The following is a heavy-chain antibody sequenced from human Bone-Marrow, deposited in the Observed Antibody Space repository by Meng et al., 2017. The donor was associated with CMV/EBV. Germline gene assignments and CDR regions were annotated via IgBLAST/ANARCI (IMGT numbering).Heavy chain of an antibody. D-gene: IGHD6-13*01. V-gene: IGHV3-7*01. Sequence: GESLKISCAASGFTFSRFWMSWIRQAPGKGLEWVANIKHDGSQKNYVVSVKGRFTISRDNAKNSLYLQMNSLRAEDTAVYSCARDQGSSGYWGCAFDIWGQGTMVTVSS. CDR2: IKHDGSQK. CDR3: ARDQGSSGYWGCAFDI. CDR1: GFTFSRFW. J-gene: IGHJ3*02.